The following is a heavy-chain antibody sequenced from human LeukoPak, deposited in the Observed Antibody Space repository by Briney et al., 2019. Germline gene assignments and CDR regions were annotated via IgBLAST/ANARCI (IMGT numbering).Heavy chain of an antibody. CDR1: GFIFSSSW. D-gene: IGHD1-1*01. CDR3: VRHQATTFDY. Sequence: GGSLRLSCAASGFIFSSSWMTWVRQAPGKGLEWVANIKQDGGEAYYVDSVAGRFTISRDNTKHSLYLQMNGLRDEDTAVYYCVRHQATTFDYWGQGTLVTVSS. J-gene: IGHJ4*02. CDR2: IKQDGGEA. V-gene: IGHV3-7*01.